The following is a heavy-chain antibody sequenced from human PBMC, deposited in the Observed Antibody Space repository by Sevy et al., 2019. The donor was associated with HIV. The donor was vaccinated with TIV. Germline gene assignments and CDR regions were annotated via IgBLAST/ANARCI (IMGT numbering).Heavy chain of an antibody. J-gene: IGHJ5*02. Sequence: GGSLRLSCTAFGFPFDTFALNWVRQAPGKGREWVSTIGRGTENIQYAGSVKGRFTISRDNSRNIVYLQLTNVRAEDTAMYYWGSRVKAHLDTWGQGTTVRVSS. CDR2: IGRGTENI. CDR1: GFPFDTFA. CDR3: GSRVKAHLDT. V-gene: IGHV3-23*01. D-gene: IGHD2-21*01.